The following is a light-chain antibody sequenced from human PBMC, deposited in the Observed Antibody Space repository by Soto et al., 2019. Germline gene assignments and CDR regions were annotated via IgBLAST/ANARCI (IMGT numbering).Light chain of an antibody. Sequence: QSVLTKPASVSGYPGQSSTISCTGTSSDVGGYNYVAWYQQHPGKAPKLMIYEVSNRPSGVSNRFSGSKSGNTASLTISGLQAEDEADYYCSSYTSSSTYVFGTGTKLTVL. CDR3: SSYTSSSTYV. V-gene: IGLV2-14*01. CDR1: SSDVGGYNY. J-gene: IGLJ1*01. CDR2: EVS.